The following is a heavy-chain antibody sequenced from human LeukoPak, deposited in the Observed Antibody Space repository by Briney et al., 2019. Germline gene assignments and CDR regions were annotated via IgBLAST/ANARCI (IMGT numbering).Heavy chain of an antibody. V-gene: IGHV1-18*01. CDR1: GNTLHTPA. J-gene: IGHJ4*02. D-gene: IGHD3-22*01. Sequence: ASVKVSCKISGNTLHTPAITWVRQAPGEGLEWMGWSSLANGNTNYAQKLQGRVTMTIDISTSTAYVELRSLRSDDTAVYYCARTVHYYDSSGYAGDFDYWGQGTLVTVSS. CDR2: SSLANGNT. CDR3: ARTVHYYDSSGYAGDFDY.